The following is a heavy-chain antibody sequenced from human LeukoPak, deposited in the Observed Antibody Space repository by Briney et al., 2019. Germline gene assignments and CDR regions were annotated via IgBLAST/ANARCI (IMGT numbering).Heavy chain of an antibody. D-gene: IGHD3-10*01. Sequence: ASVKVSCKASGYTFSSYYMHWVRQAPGRGLEWMGWINPNSGGTNYAQKFQGRVAMTRDTSISTAYMELSRLRSDDTAVYYCARSGYYGSGSYYNYFDYWGQGTLVTVSS. CDR3: ARSGYYGSGSYYNYFDY. CDR1: GYTFSSYY. CDR2: INPNSGGT. J-gene: IGHJ4*02. V-gene: IGHV1-2*02.